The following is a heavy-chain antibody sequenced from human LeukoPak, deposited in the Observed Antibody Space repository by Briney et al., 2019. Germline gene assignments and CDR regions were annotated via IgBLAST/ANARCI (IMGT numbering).Heavy chain of an antibody. Sequence: PGRSLRLSCAASGFTFSSYAMTWVRQAPGKGLEWVSGISGSGSTTHYADSVKGRFTISRDNSKNTLYLQMNSLRAEDTAVYYCAKGGNGYCTNGICSPRVVAAIDYWGQGTLVTVSS. V-gene: IGHV3-23*01. CDR1: GFTFSSYA. D-gene: IGHD2-8*01. CDR2: ISGSGSTT. J-gene: IGHJ4*02. CDR3: AKGGNGYCTNGICSPRVVAAIDY.